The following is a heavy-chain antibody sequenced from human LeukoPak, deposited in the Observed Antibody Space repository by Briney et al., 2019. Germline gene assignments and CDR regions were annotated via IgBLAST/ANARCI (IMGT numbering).Heavy chain of an antibody. CDR2: IIPISGTT. D-gene: IGHD1-26*01. CDR3: ARKLRLGGNWFDP. Sequence: SVKVSCKTSGGTFTSYAITWVRQAPGQGLEWMGKIIPISGTTNYAQKFQGRVTFTADESTSTAYMELSSLRSEDTALYYCARKLRLGGNWFDPWGQGTLVIVSS. V-gene: IGHV1-69*13. J-gene: IGHJ5*02. CDR1: GGTFTSYA.